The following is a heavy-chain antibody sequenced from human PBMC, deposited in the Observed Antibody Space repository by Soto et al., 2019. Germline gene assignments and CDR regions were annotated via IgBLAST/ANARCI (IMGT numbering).Heavy chain of an antibody. J-gene: IGHJ5*02. V-gene: IGHV3-33*08. CDR3: ARGPGGDYYNWFDP. CDR2: IWYDGSNK. Sequence: GGSLRLSCAASGFAFRNSWMNWVRQAPGKGLEWVAVIWYDGSNKYYADSVKGRFTISRDNSKNTLYLQMNSLRAEDTAVYYCARGPGGDYYNWFDPWGQGTLVTVPS. CDR1: GFAFRNSW. D-gene: IGHD4-17*01.